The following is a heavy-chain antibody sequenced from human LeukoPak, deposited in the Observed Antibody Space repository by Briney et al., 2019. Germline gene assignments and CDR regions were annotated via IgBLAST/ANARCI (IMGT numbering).Heavy chain of an antibody. J-gene: IGHJ4*02. V-gene: IGHV3-23*01. CDR3: AKEGYFHSRGYEDY. Sequence: PGGSLRLSCAASAFTFSRYGMGWVRQAPGKGLEWVSGISDSGASTYYADSVKGRFTISRDNSKNTLYLQMNSLGAEDTAVYYCAKEGYFHSRGYEDYWGQGTLVTVSS. D-gene: IGHD3-22*01. CDR2: ISDSGAST. CDR1: AFTFSRYG.